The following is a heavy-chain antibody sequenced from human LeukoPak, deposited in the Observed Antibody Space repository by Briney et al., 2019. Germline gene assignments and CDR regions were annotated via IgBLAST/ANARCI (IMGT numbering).Heavy chain of an antibody. CDR3: ARDYADYVGFFFFDH. J-gene: IGHJ4*02. CDR2: ISDSGGST. Sequence: GGSLRLSCAASGFAFTNYAMNWVRVAPGKGLEWVSSISDSGGSTYYAGSAKGRFTISRDNSKNTLYLQMDSLRAEDTAVYYCARDYADYVGFFFFDHWGQGTLVTVSS. D-gene: IGHD4-17*01. CDR1: GFAFTNYA. V-gene: IGHV3-23*01.